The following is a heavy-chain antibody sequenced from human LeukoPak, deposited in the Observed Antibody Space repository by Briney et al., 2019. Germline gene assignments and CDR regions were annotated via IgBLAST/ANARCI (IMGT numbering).Heavy chain of an antibody. J-gene: IGHJ4*02. CDR2: IYPRDGST. CDR3: ARDQEAFDY. CDR1: GYSFTSNY. V-gene: IGHV1-46*01. Sequence: ASVKVSCKASGYSFTSNYIHWVRRAPGQGLEWMGMIYPRDGSTSYAQKFQGRVTVTRDTSTSTVHMELSGLRSEDTAVYYCARDQEAFDYWGQGTQVTVSS.